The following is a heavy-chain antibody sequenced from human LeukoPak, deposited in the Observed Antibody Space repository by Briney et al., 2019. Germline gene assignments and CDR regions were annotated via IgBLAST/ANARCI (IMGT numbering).Heavy chain of an antibody. CDR1: GGSISSFY. Sequence: SETLSLTCTVSGGSISSFYWSWIRQPPGKGLEWIGYIFYSGSTNYNPSLKSRVTISVDTSKNQFSLKLSSVTAADTAVYYCARGEWDLLFDYWGQGTLVTVSS. J-gene: IGHJ4*02. CDR2: IFYSGST. CDR3: ARGEWDLLFDY. D-gene: IGHD1-26*01. V-gene: IGHV4-59*01.